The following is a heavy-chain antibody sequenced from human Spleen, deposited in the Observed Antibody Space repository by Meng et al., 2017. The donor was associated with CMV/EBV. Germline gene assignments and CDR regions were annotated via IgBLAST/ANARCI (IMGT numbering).Heavy chain of an antibody. D-gene: IGHD4-17*01. Sequence: GESLKISCAASGFTFSSYSMNWVRQAPGKGLEWVSYISSSSSTIYYADSVKGRFTISRDNAKNSLYLQMNSLRAEDTAVYYCTRDPFRGVGLGDEDFYFDYWGQGTLVTVSS. V-gene: IGHV3-48*04. CDR2: ISSSSSTI. CDR1: GFTFSSYS. CDR3: TRDPFRGVGLGDEDFYFDY. J-gene: IGHJ4*02.